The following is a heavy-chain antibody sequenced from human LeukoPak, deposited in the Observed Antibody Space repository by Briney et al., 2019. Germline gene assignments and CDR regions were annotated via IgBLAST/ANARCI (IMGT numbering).Heavy chain of an antibody. CDR2: VYYTGTT. D-gene: IGHD3-22*01. J-gene: IGHJ3*02. Sequence: SETLSLTCTVSGGSISPNYWTWIRQPPGKGLEWIGFVYYTGTTNYNPSLKSRVTISIDTSKSHFSLKLSSLTAADTAVYYCARLLDYDSSGYPDTFDIWGQGTMATVSS. V-gene: IGHV4-59*01. CDR3: ARLLDYDSSGYPDTFDI. CDR1: GGSISPNY.